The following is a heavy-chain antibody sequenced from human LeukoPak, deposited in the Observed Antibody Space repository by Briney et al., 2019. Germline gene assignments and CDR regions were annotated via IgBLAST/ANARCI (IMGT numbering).Heavy chain of an antibody. D-gene: IGHD2-21*02. CDR2: VRSDGSDK. Sequence: GGSLRLSCGASGFTFTYYGMHWVRQAPGKGLEWVTFVRSDGSDKYYADSVKGRFTFSRDNSKNTVYLQMNSLRPEDAAVYYCVRDRDWAFDYWGQGSLVTVSS. V-gene: IGHV3-30*02. J-gene: IGHJ4*02. CDR1: GFTFTYYG. CDR3: VRDRDWAFDY.